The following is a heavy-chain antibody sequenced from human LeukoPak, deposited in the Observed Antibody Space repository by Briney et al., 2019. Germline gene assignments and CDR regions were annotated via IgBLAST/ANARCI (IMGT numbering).Heavy chain of an antibody. J-gene: IGHJ4*02. V-gene: IGHV4-4*07. D-gene: IGHD2-8*01. Sequence: SETLSLTCTVSGGSISSYYWSWIRQSAGQGLEWIGRISPSGDTNYNPSLKSRVAMSVDTSKNQFSLTLMSLTAAGTAVYYCARLRRDGSFLYADDYWGLGTLVTVPS. CDR1: GGSISSYY. CDR3: ARLRRDGSFLYADDY. CDR2: ISPSGDT.